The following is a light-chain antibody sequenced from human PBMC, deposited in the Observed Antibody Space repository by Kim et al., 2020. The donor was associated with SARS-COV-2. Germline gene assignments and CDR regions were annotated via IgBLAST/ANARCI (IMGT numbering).Light chain of an antibody. CDR2: EVS. CDR3: CSYAGSSTYVV. Sequence: QSITISCTGTSRDVGSYNLVSWYQQHPGKAPKLMIYEVSKRPSGVSNRFSGSKSGNTASLTISGLQAEDEADYYCCSYAGSSTYVVFGGGTKLTVL. V-gene: IGLV2-23*02. CDR1: SRDVGSYNL. J-gene: IGLJ2*01.